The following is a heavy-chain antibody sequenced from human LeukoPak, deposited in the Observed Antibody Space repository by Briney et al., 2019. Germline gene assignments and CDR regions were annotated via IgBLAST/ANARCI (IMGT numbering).Heavy chain of an antibody. CDR3: AKGGLLTATYDWFDP. Sequence: GGSLRLSCAASGFTFSSYGMHWVRQAPGKGLEWVAFIRYDGSNKYYADSVKGRFTISRDNSKNTLYLQMNSLRAEDTAVYYCAKGGLLTATYDWFDPWGQGTLVTVSS. D-gene: IGHD1-14*01. CDR2: IRYDGSNK. J-gene: IGHJ5*02. V-gene: IGHV3-30*02. CDR1: GFTFSSYG.